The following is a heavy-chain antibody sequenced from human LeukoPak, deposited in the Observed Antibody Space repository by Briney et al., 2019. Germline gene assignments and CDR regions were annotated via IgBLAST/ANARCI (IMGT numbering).Heavy chain of an antibody. J-gene: IGHJ6*03. CDR1: GYTFTSYD. D-gene: IGHD2-8*01. V-gene: IGHV1-8*03. CDR3: ARVKWGLMVYAIGYYYYYMDV. Sequence: ASVKVSCKASGYTFTSYDINWVRQATGQGLEWMGWMNPNSDNTGYAQKFQGRVTITRNTSISTAYMELSSLRSEDTAVYYCARVKWGLMVYAIGYYYYYMDVWGKGTTVTVSS. CDR2: MNPNSDNT.